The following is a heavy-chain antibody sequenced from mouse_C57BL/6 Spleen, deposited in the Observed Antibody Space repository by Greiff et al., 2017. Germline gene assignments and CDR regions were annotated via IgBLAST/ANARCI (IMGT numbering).Heavy chain of an antibody. CDR3: ARKGSSGYVDYYAMDY. CDR2: INPSNGGT. CDR1: GYTFTSYW. D-gene: IGHD3-2*02. Sequence: QVQLQQPGTELVKPGASVKLSCTASGYTFTSYWMHWVKQRPGQGLEWIGNINPSNGGTNYNEKFKSKATLTVDKSSSTAYMQLSSLTSEDSAVYYCARKGSSGYVDYYAMDYWGQGTSVTVSS. J-gene: IGHJ4*01. V-gene: IGHV1-53*01.